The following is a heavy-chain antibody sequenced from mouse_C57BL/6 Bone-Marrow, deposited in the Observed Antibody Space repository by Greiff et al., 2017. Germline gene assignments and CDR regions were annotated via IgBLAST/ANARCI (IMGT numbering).Heavy chain of an antibody. J-gene: IGHJ2*01. CDR3: ARFYYYGSHDY. CDR1: GYTFTSYW. CDR2: INPSSGYT. V-gene: IGHV1-7*01. D-gene: IGHD1-1*01. Sequence: VQLQQSGAELAKPGASVKLSCKASGYTFTSYWMHWVKQRPGQGLEWIGYINPSSGYTKYNQKFKDKDTLTADKSSSTAYMQLSSLTYEDSAVYYCARFYYYGSHDYWGQGTTLTVSS.